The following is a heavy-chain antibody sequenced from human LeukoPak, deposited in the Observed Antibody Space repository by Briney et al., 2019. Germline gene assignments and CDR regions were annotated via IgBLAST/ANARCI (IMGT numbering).Heavy chain of an antibody. J-gene: IGHJ4*02. Sequence: GGSLRLSCAASGFTFSRSWMSWVRQPPGKGLEWVANISPDGSTKYHMDSVKGRFTISRDNAKDSLYLEMSRLRDDDTAMYYCATGASGSWDFGGQGTLVTVSS. D-gene: IGHD6-13*01. CDR1: GFTFSRSW. V-gene: IGHV3-7*03. CDR3: ATGASGSWDF. CDR2: ISPDGSTK.